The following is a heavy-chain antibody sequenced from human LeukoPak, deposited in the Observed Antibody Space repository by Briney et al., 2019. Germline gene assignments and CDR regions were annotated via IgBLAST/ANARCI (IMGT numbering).Heavy chain of an antibody. CDR2: ISSSSYI. J-gene: IGHJ4*02. CDR1: GFTFSSYS. Sequence: GGCLRLSCAASGFTFSSYSMNWVRQAPGKGLEWVSSISSSSYIYYADSVKGRFTISRDNAKNQLYLRMNSLRAEDTPVHYCPRDWSRYSRRRPNFEYRGQGTLVTVSS. V-gene: IGHV3-21*03. D-gene: IGHD6-13*01. CDR3: PRDWSRYSRRRPNFEY.